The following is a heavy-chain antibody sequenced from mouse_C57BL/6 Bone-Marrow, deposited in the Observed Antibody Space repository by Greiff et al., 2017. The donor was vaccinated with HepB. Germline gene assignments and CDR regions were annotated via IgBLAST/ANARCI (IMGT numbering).Heavy chain of an antibody. CDR2: INPNYGTT. V-gene: IGHV1-39*01. J-gene: IGHJ1*03. D-gene: IGHD1-1*01. CDR3: ARSSTTVVAYRWYFDV. CDR1: GYSFTDYN. Sequence: VQLKQSGPELVKPGASVKISCKASGYSFTDYNMNWVKQSNGKSLEWIGVINPNYGTTSYNQKFKGKATLTVDQSSSTAYMQLNSLTSEDSAVYYCARSSTTVVAYRWYFDVWGTGTTVTVSS.